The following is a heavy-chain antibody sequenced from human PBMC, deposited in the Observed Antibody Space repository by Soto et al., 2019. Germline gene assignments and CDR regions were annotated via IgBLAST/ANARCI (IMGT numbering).Heavy chain of an antibody. Sequence: QVQLVESGGGVVQPGRSLRLSCAASGFTFSSYGMHWVRQAPGKGLEWVAVIWYDGSNKYYADSVKGRFTISRDNSKNTLYLQMNSLRAEDTAVYYCARDSWDRYCYYYGMDVWGQGTTVTVSS. D-gene: IGHD2-15*01. J-gene: IGHJ6*02. CDR1: GFTFSSYG. V-gene: IGHV3-33*01. CDR2: IWYDGSNK. CDR3: ARDSWDRYCYYYGMDV.